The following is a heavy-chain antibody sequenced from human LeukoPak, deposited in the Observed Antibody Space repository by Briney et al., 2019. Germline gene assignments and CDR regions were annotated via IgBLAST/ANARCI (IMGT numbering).Heavy chain of an antibody. V-gene: IGHV3-7*01. Sequence: GGSLRLSCAVSGFPFSNHWMTWVRQAPGKGLERVANINQDGSEKYYVDSVKGRFSISRDNAKSSPYLQMNSLRVEDTAMYFCAREGYGDYHIWGQGTIVTVSS. CDR3: AREGYGDYHI. D-gene: IGHD4-17*01. CDR1: GFPFSNHW. J-gene: IGHJ3*02. CDR2: INQDGSEK.